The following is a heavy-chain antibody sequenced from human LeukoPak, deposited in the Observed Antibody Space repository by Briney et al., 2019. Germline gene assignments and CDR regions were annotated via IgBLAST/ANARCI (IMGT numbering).Heavy chain of an antibody. J-gene: IGHJ6*03. CDR3: ARVRSSSSWYRTNYYYYMDV. V-gene: IGHV4-4*07. D-gene: IGHD6-13*01. Sequence: PSETLSLTCTVSGGSISSYYWSWIRQPAGKGLEWIGRIYTSGSTNYNPSLKSRVTMSVDTSKNQFSLKLSSVTAADTAVYYCARVRSSSSWYRTNYYYYMDVWGKGTTVTVSS. CDR2: IYTSGST. CDR1: GGSISSYY.